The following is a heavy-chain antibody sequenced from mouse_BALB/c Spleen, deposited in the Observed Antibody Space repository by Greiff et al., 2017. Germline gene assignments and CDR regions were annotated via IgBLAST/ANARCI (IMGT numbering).Heavy chain of an antibody. D-gene: IGHD1-1*01. V-gene: IGHV2-9*02. CDR3: AREERGGSSLFAY. CDR2: IWAGGST. CDR1: GFSLTSYG. J-gene: IGHJ3*01. Sequence: QVQLKESGPGLVAPSQSLSITCTVSGFSLTSYGVHWVRQPPGKGLEWLGVIWAGGSTNYNSALMSRLSISKDNSKSQVFLKMNSLQTDDTAMYYCAREERGGSSLFAYWGQGTLVTVSA.